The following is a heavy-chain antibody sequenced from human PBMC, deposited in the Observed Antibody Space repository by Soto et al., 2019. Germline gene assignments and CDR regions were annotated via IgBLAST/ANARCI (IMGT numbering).Heavy chain of an antibody. CDR1: GGSISSYY. CDR3: ARRNDYSNYEWFDP. D-gene: IGHD4-4*01. V-gene: IGHV4-59*08. CDR2: IYYSGST. Sequence: SETLSLTCTVSGGSISSYYWSWIRQPPGKGLEWIGYIYYSGSTNYNPSLKSRVTISVDTSKNQFSLKLSSVTAADTAVYYCARRNDYSNYEWFDPWGQGTLVTVSS. J-gene: IGHJ5*02.